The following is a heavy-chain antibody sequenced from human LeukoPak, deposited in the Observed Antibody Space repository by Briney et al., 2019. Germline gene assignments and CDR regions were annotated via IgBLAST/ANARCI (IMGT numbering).Heavy chain of an antibody. D-gene: IGHD6-13*01. V-gene: IGHV1-18*01. J-gene: IGHJ4*02. CDR3: ARAEYSSGWYSD. CDR1: GNTFTSYA. CDR2: ISAYNGNT. Sequence: GSVKVSCKASGNTFTSYAITWVRQAPGQGLEWMGWISAYNGNTNYAQKLQGRVTMTTDTSTSTAYMELRSLRSDDTAVYYCARAEYSSGWYSDWGQGTLVTVSS.